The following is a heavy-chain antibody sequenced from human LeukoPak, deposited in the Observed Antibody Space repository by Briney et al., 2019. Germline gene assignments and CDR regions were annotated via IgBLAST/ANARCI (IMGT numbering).Heavy chain of an antibody. CDR1: GFTFSSYA. Sequence: GGSLRLSCAASGFTFSSYAMSWVRQAPGKGLEWVSAISGSDGSTFYADSVKGRFTITRDNSKNTLYLQMNSLRAEDTAVYYCAKADSYGGNSQLFDYRGQGTLVTVSS. CDR2: ISGSDGST. CDR3: AKADSYGGNSQLFDY. D-gene: IGHD4-23*01. V-gene: IGHV3-23*01. J-gene: IGHJ4*02.